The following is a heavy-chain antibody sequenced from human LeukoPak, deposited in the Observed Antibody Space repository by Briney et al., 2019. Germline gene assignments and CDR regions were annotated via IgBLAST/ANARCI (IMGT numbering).Heavy chain of an antibody. D-gene: IGHD6-6*01. V-gene: IGHV3-66*04. Sequence: GGSLRLSCAASGFPVSDNDIKWVRQAPGKGLEWVSLIYADGTTHYTDSVRGRFSISRDNSKNTVYLRMNSLRGEDTAVYYCARRSVPGRPGYCGQGTLVSVSS. CDR1: GFPVSDND. CDR3: ARRSVPGRPGY. CDR2: IYADGTT. J-gene: IGHJ4*02.